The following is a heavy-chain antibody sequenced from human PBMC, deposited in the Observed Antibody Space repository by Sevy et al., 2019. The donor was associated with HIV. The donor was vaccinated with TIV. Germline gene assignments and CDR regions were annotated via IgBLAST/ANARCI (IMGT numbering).Heavy chain of an antibody. D-gene: IGHD3-3*01. CDR2: ISSSGSSA. CDR3: VKDSIFYDSSSGYRPFYYYGMDV. Sequence: GGSLRLSCSASGFTFSGSALHWVRQAPGKGLEYVSVISSSGSSAYYAESVRGRFTNSRDNSKNTLYLQMRSLRAEDTAGYYCVKDSIFYDSSSGYRPFYYYGMDVWGQGTSVTVSS. V-gene: IGHV3-64D*09. CDR1: GFTFSGSA. J-gene: IGHJ6*02.